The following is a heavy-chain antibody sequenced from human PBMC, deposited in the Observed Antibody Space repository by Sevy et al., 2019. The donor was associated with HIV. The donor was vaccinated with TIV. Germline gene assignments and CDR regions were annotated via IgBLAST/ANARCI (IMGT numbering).Heavy chain of an antibody. Sequence: SVKVSCKASGGTFSSYAISWVRQAPGQGLEWMGGIIPILGTANYTQKFQGRVTITADESTSTAYMELSSLRSEDTAVYYCARDEYCSSTSCYAGGYYYYGMDVWGQGTTVTVSS. CDR1: GGTFSSYA. D-gene: IGHD2-2*01. CDR3: ARDEYCSSTSCYAGGYYYYGMDV. J-gene: IGHJ6*02. CDR2: IIPILGTA. V-gene: IGHV1-69*13.